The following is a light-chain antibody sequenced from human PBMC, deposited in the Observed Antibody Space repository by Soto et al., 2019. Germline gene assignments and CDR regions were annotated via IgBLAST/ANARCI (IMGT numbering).Light chain of an antibody. J-gene: IGKJ2*01. V-gene: IGKV3-15*01. CDR1: QSVSNS. CDR2: GAS. Sequence: EIVMTQSPATLSVSPGERVTLSCRASQSVSNSLAWYQEKRGQAPRLLIYGASTRATGIPARFSGSGSGTEFTLTISSLQSEDFAVYYCQQYSNWPPMYTFGRGTKVDIK. CDR3: QQYSNWPPMYT.